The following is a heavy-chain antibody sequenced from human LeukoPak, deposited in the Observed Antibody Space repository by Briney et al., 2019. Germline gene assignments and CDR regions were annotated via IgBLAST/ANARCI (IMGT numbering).Heavy chain of an antibody. J-gene: IGHJ3*01. D-gene: IGHD7-27*01. CDR3: ARGNWGLGALDV. CDR2: ITSCTTT. CDR1: GFSFSSYE. Sequence: GGSLRLSCAASGFSFSSYEMNWVRHAPGEGLEWVSYITSCTTTNFPNSVKGRFTLLRDNAKNSLYLQMNSLRAEDTAVYYCARGNWGLGALDVWGQGTMVTVSS. V-gene: IGHV3-48*03.